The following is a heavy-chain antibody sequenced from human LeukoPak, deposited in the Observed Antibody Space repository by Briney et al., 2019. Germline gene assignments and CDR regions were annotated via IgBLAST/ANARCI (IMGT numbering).Heavy chain of an antibody. CDR2: INPNSGGT. V-gene: IGHV1-2*02. D-gene: IGHD2-15*01. CDR1: GYTFTGYY. J-gene: IGHJ4*02. Sequence: ASVKVSCKASGYTFTGYYMHWVRQAPGQGLEWMGWINPNSGGTNYAQKFQGRVTMTRDTSTSTAYMELSRLRSDDTAVYYCATGRYCSGDSCYSRTDYWGQGTLVTVSS. CDR3: ATGRYCSGDSCYSRTDY.